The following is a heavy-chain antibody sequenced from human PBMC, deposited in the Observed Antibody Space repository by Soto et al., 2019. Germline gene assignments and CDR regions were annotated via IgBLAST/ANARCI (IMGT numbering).Heavy chain of an antibody. CDR1: GGSISNGYYY. CDR3: ARWVEVSLDYFDS. D-gene: IGHD2-15*01. CDR2: IYHSGRT. V-gene: IGHV4-31*03. J-gene: IGHJ4*02. Sequence: SETLSLTCTVSGGSISNGYYYWSWVRQNPGKGLEWIGHIYHSGRTYYNPSLKSRVTISVDTSKNQFSLNLSSVTAADTAVYYCARWVEVSLDYFDSWGEGTPVTVSS.